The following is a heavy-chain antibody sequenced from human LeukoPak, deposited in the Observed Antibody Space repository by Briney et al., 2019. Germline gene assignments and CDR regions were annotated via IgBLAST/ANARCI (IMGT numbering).Heavy chain of an antibody. Sequence: SETLSLTCTVSGGSISSYYWSWIRQPPGKGLEWIGYIYYGGSTNYNPSLKSRVTISVDTSKNQFSLKLSSVTAADTAVYYCARGGYSGYDYVLPYDYWGQGTLVTVSS. CDR2: IYYGGST. J-gene: IGHJ4*02. CDR3: ARGGYSGYDYVLPYDY. CDR1: GGSISSYY. V-gene: IGHV4-59*01. D-gene: IGHD5-12*01.